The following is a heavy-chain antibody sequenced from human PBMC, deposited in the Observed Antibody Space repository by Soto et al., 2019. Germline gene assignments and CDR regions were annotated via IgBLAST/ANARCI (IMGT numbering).Heavy chain of an antibody. V-gene: IGHV1-69*10. CDR1: GYSFSSYT. Sequence: ASVKVSCKASGYSFSSYTINWVRQAPGQGLEWMGGIIPILDIANYAQKFQGRVTITADRSTSTAYMELSSLGSEDTAVYYCTRGLSDTNSVQDYWGQGTLVTVSS. CDR3: TRGLSDTNSVQDY. CDR2: IIPILDIA. J-gene: IGHJ4*02. D-gene: IGHD2-8*01.